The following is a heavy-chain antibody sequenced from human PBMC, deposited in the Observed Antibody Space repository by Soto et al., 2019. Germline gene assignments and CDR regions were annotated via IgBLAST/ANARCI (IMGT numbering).Heavy chain of an antibody. V-gene: IGHV4-59*01. CDR1: GDAITSYY. Sequence: PSETLSLSCTVSGDAITSYYWSWIRQPPGKGLEWIGYIYYSGSTNYNPSLKSRVTISVDTSKNQFSLKLSSVTAADTAVYYCARVSYDSSVGDAFDIWGQGTMVTVSS. D-gene: IGHD3-22*01. CDR3: ARVSYDSSVGDAFDI. CDR2: IYYSGST. J-gene: IGHJ3*02.